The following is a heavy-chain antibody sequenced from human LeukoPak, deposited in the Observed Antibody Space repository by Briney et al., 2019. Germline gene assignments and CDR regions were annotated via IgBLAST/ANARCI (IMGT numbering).Heavy chain of an antibody. D-gene: IGHD5-18*01. CDR3: ARDRYIFAGPDAYYYMDV. CDR1: GGSISSYY. Sequence: SETLSLTCTVSGGSISSYYWSWTRQPPGKGLEWIGYIYYSGSTNYNPSLKSRVTISVDTSKNQFSLKLSSVTAADTAVYYCARDRYIFAGPDAYYYMDVWGKGTTVTISS. J-gene: IGHJ6*03. V-gene: IGHV4-59*01. CDR2: IYYSGST.